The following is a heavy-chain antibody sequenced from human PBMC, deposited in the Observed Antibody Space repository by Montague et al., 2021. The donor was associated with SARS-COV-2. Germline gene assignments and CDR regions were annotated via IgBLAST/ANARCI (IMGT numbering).Heavy chain of an antibody. D-gene: IGHD1/OR15-1a*01. CDR3: AKQRGPATTTFDY. Sequence: SLRLSCAASGFSFDTYGMSWVRQAPGQGLEWVSSIRGDGDKTYYSGSVMGRFTISRDTSSNTLNLQMNSLRAEDTAIYFCAKQRGPATTTFDYWGQGTLVTVSA. CDR2: IRGDGDKT. CDR1: GFSFDTYG. V-gene: IGHV3-23*01. J-gene: IGHJ4*02.